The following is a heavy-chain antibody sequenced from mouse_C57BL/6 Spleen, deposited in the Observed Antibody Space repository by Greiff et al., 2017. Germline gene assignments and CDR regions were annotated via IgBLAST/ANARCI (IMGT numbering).Heavy chain of an antibody. Sequence: EVQVVESEGGLVQPGSSMKLSCTASGFTFSDYYMAWVRQVPEKGLEWVANINYDGSSTYYLDSLKSRFIISRDNAKNILYLQMSSLKSEDTATYYCARFYYGSPWYFDVWGTGTTVTVSS. CDR3: ARFYYGSPWYFDV. V-gene: IGHV5-16*01. D-gene: IGHD1-1*01. CDR1: GFTFSDYY. CDR2: INYDGSST. J-gene: IGHJ1*03.